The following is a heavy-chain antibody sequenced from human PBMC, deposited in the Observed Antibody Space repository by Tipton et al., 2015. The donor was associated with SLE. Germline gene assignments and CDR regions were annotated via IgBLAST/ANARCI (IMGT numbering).Heavy chain of an antibody. J-gene: IGHJ4*02. CDR3: ARTPDYYDSSGYFDY. V-gene: IGHV4-34*01. Sequence: TLSLTCAVYGGSFSGYYWSWIRQPPGKGLEWIGEINHSGSTNYNPSLKSRVTISVDTSKNQFSLKLSSVTAADAAVYYCARTPDYYDSSGYFDYWGQGTLVTVSS. D-gene: IGHD3-22*01. CDR1: GGSFSGYY. CDR2: INHSGST.